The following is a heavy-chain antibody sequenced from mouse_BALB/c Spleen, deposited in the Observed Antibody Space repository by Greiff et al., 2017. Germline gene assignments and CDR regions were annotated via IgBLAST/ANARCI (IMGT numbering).Heavy chain of an antibody. CDR1: GYTFTNYW. D-gene: IGHD2-14*01. CDR2: IYPGGGYT. V-gene: IGHV1-63*02. J-gene: IGHJ4*01. Sequence: QVQLQQSGAELVRPGTSVKISCKASGYTFTNYWLGWVKQRPGHGLEWIGDIYPGGGYTNYNEKFKGKATLTADTSSSTAYMQLSSLTSEDSAVYFCARNYRYPYYYAMDYWGQGTSVTVSS. CDR3: ARNYRYPYYYAMDY.